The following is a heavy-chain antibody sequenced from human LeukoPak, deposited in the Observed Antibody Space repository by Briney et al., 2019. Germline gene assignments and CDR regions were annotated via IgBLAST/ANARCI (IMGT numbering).Heavy chain of an antibody. CDR2: MNPNSGNT. CDR1: GGTFSNYA. V-gene: IGHV1-8*02. Sequence: ASVKVSCKASGGTFSNYAINWVRQATGQGLEWMGWMNPNSGNTGYAQKFQGRVTMTRNTSISTAYMELSSLRSEDTAVYYCARGYDSSGEDYWGQGTLVTVSS. CDR3: ARGYDSSGEDY. D-gene: IGHD3-22*01. J-gene: IGHJ4*02.